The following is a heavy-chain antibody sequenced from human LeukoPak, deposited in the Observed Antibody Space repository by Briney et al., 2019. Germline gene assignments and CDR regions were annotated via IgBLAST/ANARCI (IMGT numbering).Heavy chain of an antibody. J-gene: IGHJ2*01. Sequence: GGSLRLSCAASGFTFSDYWMHWVRQGPGKGLVWVSRINSDGSSTSYADSVKGRFTISRDNAKNTLHLQMNSLRADDTAVYYCARVGEVGNWYFDLWGRGTLVSVSS. D-gene: IGHD7-27*01. V-gene: IGHV3-74*01. CDR2: INSDGSST. CDR1: GFTFSDYW. CDR3: ARVGEVGNWYFDL.